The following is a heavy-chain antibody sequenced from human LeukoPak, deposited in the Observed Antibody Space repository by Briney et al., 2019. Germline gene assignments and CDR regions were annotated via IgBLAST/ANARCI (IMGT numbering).Heavy chain of an antibody. V-gene: IGHV3-48*04. CDR3: ARDEYSYADY. D-gene: IGHD5-18*01. J-gene: IGHJ4*02. CDR1: GFTFSSYS. Sequence: GGSLRLSCAASGFTFSSYSMNWVRQAPGKGLEWVSYISSSGSTIYYADSVKGRFTISRDNAKNSLYLQMNSLRAEDTAVYYCARDEYSYADYWGQGTLVTVSS. CDR2: ISSSGSTI.